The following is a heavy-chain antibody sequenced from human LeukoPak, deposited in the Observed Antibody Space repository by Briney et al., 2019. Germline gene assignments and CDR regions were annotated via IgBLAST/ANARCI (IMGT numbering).Heavy chain of an antibody. CDR1: GGSISPYY. CDR2: IFYRGNT. CDR3: ARLLAGEYDPFDI. V-gene: IGHV4-59*08. J-gene: IGHJ3*02. Sequence: SETLSLTCTVSGGSISPYYWSWMRQPPGTGLEWIGNIFYRGNTNYNASLQSRVSISVDTSKNQFSLSLSSVTAADTAVYYCARLLAGEYDPFDIWGQGTMVTVSS. D-gene: IGHD3-10*01.